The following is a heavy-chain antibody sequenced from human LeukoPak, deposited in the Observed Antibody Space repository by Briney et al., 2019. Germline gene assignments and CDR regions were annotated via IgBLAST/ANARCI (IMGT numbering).Heavy chain of an antibody. CDR2: IVGSGVTT. J-gene: IGHJ4*02. Sequence: GGSLRLSCVASGFTFSNYGMNWVRQAPGKGLEWVSGIVGSGVTTYYADSVKGRFTISRDNSKNTQYLHMNGLRVEDTAIYYCARDERWIQFNYWGQGTLVTVSS. D-gene: IGHD5-18*01. V-gene: IGHV3-23*01. CDR1: GFTFSNYG. CDR3: ARDERWIQFNY.